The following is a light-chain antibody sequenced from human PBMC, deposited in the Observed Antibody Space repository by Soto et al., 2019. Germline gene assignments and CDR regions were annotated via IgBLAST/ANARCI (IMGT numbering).Light chain of an antibody. J-gene: IGKJ1*01. Sequence: IQMTQSPSSLSASVGDRVTITCRASQGITNYLVWFQQKPGKAPKSLIYAASRLHSGVPSRFSGSGSGRDFTLTISSLQPEDFATYYCQHYDGYPRTFGQGTEVEVK. CDR2: AAS. CDR1: QGITNY. CDR3: QHYDGYPRT. V-gene: IGKV1-16*01.